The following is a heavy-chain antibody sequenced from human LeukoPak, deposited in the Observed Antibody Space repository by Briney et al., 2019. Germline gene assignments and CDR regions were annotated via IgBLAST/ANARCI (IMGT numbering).Heavy chain of an antibody. J-gene: IGHJ3*02. D-gene: IGHD2/OR15-2a*01. CDR1: GFTFSSYS. V-gene: IGHV3-48*01. CDR2: ISSSSSTI. CDR3: ARDRFLRDVIRETDQNDAFDI. Sequence: PGGSLRLSCAASGFTFSSYSMNWVRQAPGKGLEWVSYISSSSSTIYYADSVKGRFTISRDNAKNSLYLQMNSLRAEDTAVYYCARDRFLRDVIRETDQNDAFDIWGQGTMVTVSS.